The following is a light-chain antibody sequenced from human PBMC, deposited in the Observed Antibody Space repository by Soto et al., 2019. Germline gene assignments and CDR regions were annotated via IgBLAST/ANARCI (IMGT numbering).Light chain of an antibody. CDR3: PQYHTWPA. CDR2: SAA. J-gene: IGKJ4*02. CDR1: QSVFSS. Sequence: EIVMTQSPATLSVSPGERVTLSCRASQSVFSSLAWYQQKPGQAPRLLIYSAATRATGIPARFSGSGSGTDFTLTISSLQSEDFAVYFCPQYHTWPAFGRGTRVEIK. V-gene: IGKV3-15*01.